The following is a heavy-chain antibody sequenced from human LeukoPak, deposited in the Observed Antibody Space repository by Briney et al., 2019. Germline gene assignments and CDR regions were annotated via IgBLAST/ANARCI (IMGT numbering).Heavy chain of an antibody. CDR3: ARVGSAAATADY. D-gene: IGHD6-25*01. V-gene: IGHV1-46*01. J-gene: IGHJ4*02. CDR1: GYTFTSYH. Sequence: ASVKVSCKASGYTFTSYHMHWVRQAPGQGPEWMGIINPRGGSTDYAQKFQGRITMTSDTSTRTVYMELNSLRSDDTAVYFCARVGSAAATADYWGQGTLVTVSS. CDR2: INPRGGST.